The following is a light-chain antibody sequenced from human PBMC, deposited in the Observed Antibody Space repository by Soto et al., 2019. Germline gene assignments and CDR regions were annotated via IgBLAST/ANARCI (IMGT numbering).Light chain of an antibody. CDR3: QQYNNWPPRT. V-gene: IGKV3-15*01. CDR2: AAS. J-gene: IGKJ1*01. CDR1: ESVSTN. Sequence: EIEMTQSPATLSLAPGERVTLSCRASESVSTNLAWYQQKAGQAPRLLIYAASTRATGIPARFSGSGSGTEFTLTISSLQSEDFAVYYCQQYNNWPPRTFGQGTKVDIK.